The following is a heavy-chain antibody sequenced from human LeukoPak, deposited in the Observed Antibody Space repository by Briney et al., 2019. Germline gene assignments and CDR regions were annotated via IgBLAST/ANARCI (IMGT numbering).Heavy chain of an antibody. Sequence: PGGSLRLSCAASGFTFSTYAMSWVRQAPGKGLEWVSAISSSASSTYYADSVKGRFTISRDNVKNTLYLQMNSLRAEDTAVYYCAKEPAYDYGDYVEYYYYYYMDVWGKGTTVTISS. J-gene: IGHJ6*03. CDR1: GFTFSTYA. V-gene: IGHV3-23*01. CDR2: ISSSASST. CDR3: AKEPAYDYGDYVEYYYYYYMDV. D-gene: IGHD4-17*01.